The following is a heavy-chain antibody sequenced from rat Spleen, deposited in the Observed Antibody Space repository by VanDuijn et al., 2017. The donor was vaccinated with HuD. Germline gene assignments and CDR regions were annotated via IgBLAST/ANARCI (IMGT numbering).Heavy chain of an antibody. V-gene: IGHV5-25*01. D-gene: IGHD1-11*01. J-gene: IGHJ1*01. CDR2: ISPSGGST. CDR3: TRRGYLSNWYFDF. CDR1: GFTFSNYD. Sequence: EVQLVESGGGLVQPGRSLKLSCAASGFTFSNYDMAWVRQAPTKGLEWVASISPSGGSTYYRDSVKGRFTVSRDNAKSTLYLQMDSLRSEDTAIYFCTRRGYLSNWYFDFWGPGTMVTVSS.